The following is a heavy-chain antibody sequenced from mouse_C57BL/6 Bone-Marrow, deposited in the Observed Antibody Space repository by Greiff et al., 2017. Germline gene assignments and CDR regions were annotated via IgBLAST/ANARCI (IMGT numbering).Heavy chain of an antibody. CDR3: ARVAITTVAPYCFDY. CDR2: TFYSGIT. V-gene: IGHV3-3*01. J-gene: IGHJ2*01. D-gene: IGHD1-1*01. Sequence: VQLKQSGPSLVRPSQTLSLTCTVTGFSINSDCYWIWIRQFPGNKLEYIGYTFYSGITYYNPSLESRTYITRDTSKNQFSLKLSSVTTEDTATYYCARVAITTVAPYCFDYWGQGTTLTVSA. CDR1: GFSINSDCY.